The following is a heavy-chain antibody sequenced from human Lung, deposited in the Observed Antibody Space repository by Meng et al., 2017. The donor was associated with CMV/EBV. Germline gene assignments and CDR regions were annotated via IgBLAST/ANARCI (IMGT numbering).Heavy chain of an antibody. CDR1: GYTFTSYG. CDR3: ARNRYCSSTSCYVDY. J-gene: IGHJ4*02. V-gene: IGHV1-18*01. Sequence: ASVXVSXXASGYTFTSYGISWVRQAPGQGLEWMGWISAYNGNTNYAQKLQGRVTMTTDTSTSTAYMELRSLRSDDTAVYYCARNRYCSSTSCYVDYWGQGTLVTVSS. D-gene: IGHD2-2*01. CDR2: ISAYNGNT.